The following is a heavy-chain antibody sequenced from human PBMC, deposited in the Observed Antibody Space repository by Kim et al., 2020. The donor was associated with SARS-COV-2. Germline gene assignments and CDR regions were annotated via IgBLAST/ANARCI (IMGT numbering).Heavy chain of an antibody. CDR1: GDSVSSNSAA. D-gene: IGHD6-13*01. CDR3: ARDARWQQLAYYYYYGMDV. Sequence: SQTLSLTCAISGDSVSSNSAAWNWIRQSPSRGLEWLGRTYYRSKWYNDYAVSVKSRITINPDTSKNQFSLQLNSVTPEDTAVYYCARDARWQQLAYYYYYGMDVWGQGTTVTVSS. CDR2: TYYRSKWYN. V-gene: IGHV6-1*01. J-gene: IGHJ6*02.